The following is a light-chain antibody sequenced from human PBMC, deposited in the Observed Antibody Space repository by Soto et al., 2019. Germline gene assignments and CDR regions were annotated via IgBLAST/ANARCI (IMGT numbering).Light chain of an antibody. CDR2: GAS. Sequence: EIVLTQSPGTLSLSPGERATLSCRASQSVSSTYLAWYQQKLGQAPRLLIYGASIRATGIPDRFSGSGSGTDFTLTISSLEPEDFAVYYCQQYGISPRTFGQGTKLDIK. CDR3: QQYGISPRT. CDR1: QSVSSTY. V-gene: IGKV3-20*01. J-gene: IGKJ2*01.